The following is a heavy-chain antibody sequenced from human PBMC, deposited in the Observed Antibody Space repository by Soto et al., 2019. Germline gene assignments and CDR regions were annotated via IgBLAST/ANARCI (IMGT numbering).Heavy chain of an antibody. V-gene: IGHV4-39*01. CDR1: GGSISSSSYY. CDR3: ARHIVAPSSGWFDP. Sequence: SETLSLTCPVSGGSISSSSYYWGWIRQPPGKGLEWIGSIYYSGSTYYNPSLKSRVTISVDTSKNQFSLKLSSVTAADTAVYYCARHIVAPSSGWFDPWGQGTLVTVSS. J-gene: IGHJ5*02. CDR2: IYYSGST. D-gene: IGHD5-12*01.